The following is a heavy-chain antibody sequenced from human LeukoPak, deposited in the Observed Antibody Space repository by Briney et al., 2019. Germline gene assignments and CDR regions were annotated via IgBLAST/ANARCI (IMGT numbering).Heavy chain of an antibody. CDR3: TRQELSGYYY. CDR2: IRSKANSYAT. Sequence: GGSLRLSCAASGFTFSGSAMHWVRQASGKGLEWAGRIRSKANSYATAYAASVKGRFTISRDDSKNTAYLQMNSLKTEDTAVYYCTRQELSGYYYWGQGTLVTVSS. V-gene: IGHV3-73*01. CDR1: GFTFSGSA. D-gene: IGHD3-22*01. J-gene: IGHJ4*02.